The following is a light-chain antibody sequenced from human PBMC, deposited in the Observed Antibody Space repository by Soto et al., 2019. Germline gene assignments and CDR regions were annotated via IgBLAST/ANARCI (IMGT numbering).Light chain of an antibody. CDR2: DAS. Sequence: EIVLTQSPATLSLSPGETATISCRASQSVSSYLAWYQKKPGQAPRLLLYDASNRATGIPPRFSRSGSGTDYTLTISSLDGEDFAVYSRPLRIDVSSTFGEGTSVEIQ. CDR3: PLRIDVSST. J-gene: IGKJ4*02. V-gene: IGKV3-11*01. CDR1: QSVSSY.